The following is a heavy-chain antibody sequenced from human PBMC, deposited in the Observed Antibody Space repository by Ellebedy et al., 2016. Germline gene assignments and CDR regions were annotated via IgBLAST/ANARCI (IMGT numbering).Heavy chain of an antibody. D-gene: IGHD2-21*02. Sequence: ASVKVSCXASGYRFASYGISWVRRAPGQGLEWMGWISVFKGDTKTAQNLQGRVTMTTDTSTSTAYMDLRSLRSDDTAVYYCARSRHCGGGCPLYFYYGMDVWGQGTTVTVSS. CDR2: ISVFKGDT. CDR3: ARSRHCGGGCPLYFYYGMDV. CDR1: GYRFASYG. J-gene: IGHJ6*02. V-gene: IGHV1-18*01.